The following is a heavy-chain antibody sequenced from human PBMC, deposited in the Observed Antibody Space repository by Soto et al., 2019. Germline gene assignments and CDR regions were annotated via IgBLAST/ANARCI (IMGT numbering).Heavy chain of an antibody. D-gene: IGHD4-17*01. J-gene: IGHJ5*02. Sequence: LRVCWKVAGYRCVNLGSAWVRQMPGKGLEYMGIIYPSDSQTRYSPSFQGQVTISADKSISTAYLQWSSLKASDTAIYYCARHGFYGDYSSNYFDPWGQGTLVTVSS. CDR2: IYPSDSQT. CDR1: GYRCVNLG. CDR3: ARHGFYGDYSSNYFDP. V-gene: IGHV5-51*01.